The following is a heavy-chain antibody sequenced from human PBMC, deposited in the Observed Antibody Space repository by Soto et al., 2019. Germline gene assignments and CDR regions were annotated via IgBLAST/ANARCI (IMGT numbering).Heavy chain of an antibody. D-gene: IGHD3-22*01. J-gene: IGHJ4*02. CDR1: GFSFSRYW. CDR2: INTDKSTL. Sequence: EVQLLESGGGLVQPGGSLRLSCVASGFSFSRYWMHWVRQAPGKGLVWVSRINTDKSTLNYADSVEGRFTISRDNARSTLYLQMDSLRVEDTAVYDCVRPLYDLDSRPPFDRWGQGTLVTVSS. CDR3: VRPLYDLDSRPPFDR. V-gene: IGHV3-74*01.